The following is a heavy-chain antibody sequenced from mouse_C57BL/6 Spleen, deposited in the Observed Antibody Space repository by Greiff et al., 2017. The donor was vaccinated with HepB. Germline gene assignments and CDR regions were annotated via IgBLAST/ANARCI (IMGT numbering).Heavy chain of an antibody. D-gene: IGHD3-3*01. CDR2: IYPGDGDT. CDR3: ARETPVVGEFAY. Sequence: VQLQQSGPELVKPGASVKISCKASGYAFSSSWMNWVKQRPGKGLEWIGRIYPGDGDTNYNGKFKGKATLTADKSSSTAYVQLSSLTSEDSAVYFCARETPVVGEFAYWGQGTLVTVSA. J-gene: IGHJ3*01. CDR1: GYAFSSSW. V-gene: IGHV1-82*01.